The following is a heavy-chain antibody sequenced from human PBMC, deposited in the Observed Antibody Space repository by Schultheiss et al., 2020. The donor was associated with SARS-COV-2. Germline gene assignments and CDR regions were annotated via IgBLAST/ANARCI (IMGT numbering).Heavy chain of an antibody. D-gene: IGHD3-10*01. V-gene: IGHV4-34*01. Sequence: SQTLSLTCAVYGGSFSGYSWSWIRQPPGKGLEWIGEINHSGSTNYNPSLKSRVTISVDTSKNQFSLKLSSVTAADTAVYYCARVVRGGRTVDYWGQGTLVTVSS. CDR3: ARVVRGGRTVDY. CDR2: INHSGST. J-gene: IGHJ4*02. CDR1: GGSFSGYS.